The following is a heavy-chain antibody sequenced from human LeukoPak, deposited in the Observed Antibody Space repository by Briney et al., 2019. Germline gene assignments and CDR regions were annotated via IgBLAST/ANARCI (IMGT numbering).Heavy chain of an antibody. CDR2: IYYSGST. J-gene: IGHJ4*02. V-gene: IGHV4-39*01. Sequence: PSETLSLTCTDSGGSISSSSYYWGWIRQPPGKGLEWIGSIYYSGSTYYNPSLKSRVTISVDTSKNQFSLKLSSVTAADTAVYYCAAPALEMATINYWGQGTLVTVSS. D-gene: IGHD5-24*01. CDR3: AAPALEMATINY. CDR1: GGSISSSSYY.